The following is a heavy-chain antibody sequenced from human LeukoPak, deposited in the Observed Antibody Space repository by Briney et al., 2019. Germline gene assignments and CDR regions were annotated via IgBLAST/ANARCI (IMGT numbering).Heavy chain of an antibody. V-gene: IGHV3-21*01. Sequence: GGSLRLSCAASGFTFSSYSMNWVRQAPGKGLEWVSSISSSSSYIYYADSVKGRLTISRDNAKNSLYLQMNSLRAEDTAVYYCARVHSGSQYYFDYWGQGTLVTVSS. J-gene: IGHJ4*02. CDR3: ARVHSGSQYYFDY. D-gene: IGHD1-26*01. CDR2: ISSSSSYI. CDR1: GFTFSSYS.